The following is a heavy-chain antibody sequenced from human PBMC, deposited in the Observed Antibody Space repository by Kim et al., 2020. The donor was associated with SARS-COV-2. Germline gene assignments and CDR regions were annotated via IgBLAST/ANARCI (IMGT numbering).Heavy chain of an antibody. J-gene: IGHJ4*02. CDR3: AKGETKRAPSGFDY. D-gene: IGHD1-26*01. V-gene: IGHV3-23*01. Sequence: ADSVKGRFTISRDNSKNTLYLQMNSLRAEDTAVYYCAKGETKRAPSGFDYWGQGTLVTVSS.